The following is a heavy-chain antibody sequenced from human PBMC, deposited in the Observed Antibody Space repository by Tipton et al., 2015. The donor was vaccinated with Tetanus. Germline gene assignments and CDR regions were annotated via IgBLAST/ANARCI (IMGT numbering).Heavy chain of an antibody. CDR3: AKFSSTRYYYYGMDV. V-gene: IGHV3-30*18. Sequence: SLRLSCAASGFTFSSYGMHWVRQAPGKGLEWVAVISYDGSNKYYADSVKGRFTISRDNSKNTLYLQMNSLRAEDTAVYYCAKFSSTRYYYYGMDVWGQGTTVTVSS. J-gene: IGHJ6*02. CDR1: GFTFSSYG. D-gene: IGHD2-2*01. CDR2: ISYDGSNK.